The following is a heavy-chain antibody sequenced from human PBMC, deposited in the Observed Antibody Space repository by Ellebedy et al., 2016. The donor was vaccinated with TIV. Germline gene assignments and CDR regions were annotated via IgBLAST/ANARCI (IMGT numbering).Heavy chain of an antibody. D-gene: IGHD1-26*01. J-gene: IGHJ4*02. CDR2: IYHSWST. Sequence: MPSETLSLTCTVSGGSINGYYWSWIRQPPGKGLEWIGYIYHSWSTSYNPSLKSRVTISVDPSKNQFSLKLSSVTAADTAVYYCARQPFDSGAYYFDYWGQGTLVTVSS. CDR3: ARQPFDSGAYYFDY. V-gene: IGHV4-59*08. CDR1: GGSINGYY.